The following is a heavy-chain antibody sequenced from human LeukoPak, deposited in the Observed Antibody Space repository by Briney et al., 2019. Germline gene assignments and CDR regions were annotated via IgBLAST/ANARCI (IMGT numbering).Heavy chain of an antibody. V-gene: IGHV3-30*02. CDR3: ARDLESSGWYGTAFDI. CDR1: GFTFSSYG. CDR2: IRYDGSNK. Sequence: GTSLRLSCAASGFTFSSYGMHWVRQAPGKGLEWVAFIRYDGSNKYYADSVKGRFTISRDNSKNTLYLQMNSLRAEDTAVYYCARDLESSGWYGTAFDIWGQGTMVTASS. D-gene: IGHD6-19*01. J-gene: IGHJ3*02.